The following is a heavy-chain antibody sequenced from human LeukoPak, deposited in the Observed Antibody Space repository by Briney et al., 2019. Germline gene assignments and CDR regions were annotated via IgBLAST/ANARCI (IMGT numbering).Heavy chain of an antibody. J-gene: IGHJ4*02. V-gene: IGHV3-23*01. CDR2: HSDSGESK. CDR3: ANRLCGGVCNSGFDY. CDR1: GFTFRDHY. D-gene: IGHD2-8*02. Sequence: GGSRRLSSAASGFTFRDHYVDGVPRAPGRGLRGVSLHSDSGESKSSADCVKARFTVSRDNSETTLYLQLSSLRAAETAVYYCANRLCGGVCNSGFDYWGQGPRSPSPQ.